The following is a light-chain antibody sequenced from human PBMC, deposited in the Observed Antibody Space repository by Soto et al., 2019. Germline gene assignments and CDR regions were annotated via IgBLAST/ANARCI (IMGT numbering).Light chain of an antibody. CDR2: EVR. J-gene: IGLJ1*01. Sequence: QSALTQPGSVSGSPGQSITISCTGTSSDVSGYNYVSWYQHHPGKAPKLMIFEVRNRPSGVSNRFSGSKSGNTASLTISGLQAEDEADYYCSSYTTSDTYVFGPGTKLTVL. CDR3: SSYTTSDTYV. CDR1: SSDVSGYNY. V-gene: IGLV2-14*01.